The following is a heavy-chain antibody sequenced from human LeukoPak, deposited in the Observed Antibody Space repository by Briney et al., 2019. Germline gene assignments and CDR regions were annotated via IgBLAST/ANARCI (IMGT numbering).Heavy chain of an antibody. CDR3: ARDLRAGYSYGPPTFDY. Sequence: GGSLRLSCTVSGFTVSSNSMSWVRQAPGKGLEWVSFIYSDNTHYSDSVKGRFTISRDNSKNTLYLQMNSLRAEDTAVYYCARDLRAGYSYGPPTFDYWGQGTLVTVSS. V-gene: IGHV3-53*01. J-gene: IGHJ4*02. D-gene: IGHD5-18*01. CDR1: GFTVSSNS. CDR2: IYSDNT.